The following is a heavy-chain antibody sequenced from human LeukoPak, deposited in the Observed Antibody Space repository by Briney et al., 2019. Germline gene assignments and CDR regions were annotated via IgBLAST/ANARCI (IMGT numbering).Heavy chain of an antibody. CDR1: GFTFSDYY. Sequence: PGGSLRLSCAAFGFTFSDYYMSWIRQAPGKGLEWVSYISSSGSSIYYADSVKGRFTISRDNSKNTLYLQMKSLRAEDTAVYYCAKGGGYEAQYYYYYLDVWGKGTTVTISS. V-gene: IGHV3-11*04. D-gene: IGHD5-12*01. CDR2: ISSSGSSI. J-gene: IGHJ6*03. CDR3: AKGGGYEAQYYYYYLDV.